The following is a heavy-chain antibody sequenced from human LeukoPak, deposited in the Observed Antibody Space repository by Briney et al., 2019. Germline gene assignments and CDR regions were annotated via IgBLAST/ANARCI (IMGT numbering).Heavy chain of an antibody. CDR3: ARSQYLLLSWWNAFDI. CDR1: GYTFTSCY. J-gene: IGHJ3*02. V-gene: IGHV1-46*01. CDR2: INPSGGST. D-gene: IGHD2-2*01. Sequence: ASVKVSCKASGYTFTSCYMHWVRQAPGQGLEWMGIINPSGGSTSYAQKFQGRVTMTRDTSTSTAYVELRNLRSDDTAMYYCARSQYLLLSWWNAFDIWGQGTTVTVSS.